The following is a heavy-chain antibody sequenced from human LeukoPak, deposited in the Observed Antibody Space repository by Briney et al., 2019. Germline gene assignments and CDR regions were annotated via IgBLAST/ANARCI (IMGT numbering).Heavy chain of an antibody. CDR2: ISAHNGDT. Sequence: ASVKVSCKASGYTFISNGISWVRQAPGQGLEWMGWISAHNGDTNYAQKFQGRVTMTTDTSTSTIYMELRSLRSDDTAVYYCARVRWLQNDAYFDYWGQGTLVTVSS. D-gene: IGHD5-24*01. V-gene: IGHV1-18*01. CDR1: GYTFISNG. J-gene: IGHJ4*02. CDR3: ARVRWLQNDAYFDY.